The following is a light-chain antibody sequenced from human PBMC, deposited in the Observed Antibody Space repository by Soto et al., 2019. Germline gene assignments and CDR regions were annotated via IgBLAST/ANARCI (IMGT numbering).Light chain of an antibody. CDR2: GAS. Sequence: VLPKSHDTLSLSPGERATLSCRASQSVSSSYLAWYQQKPGQAPRLLIYGASSRATGIPDRFSGSGSGTDFTLTISRLEPEDFAVYYCQQYGSSLTWTFGQGTKVAI. V-gene: IGKV3-20*01. CDR1: QSVSSSY. CDR3: QQYGSSLTWT. J-gene: IGKJ1*01.